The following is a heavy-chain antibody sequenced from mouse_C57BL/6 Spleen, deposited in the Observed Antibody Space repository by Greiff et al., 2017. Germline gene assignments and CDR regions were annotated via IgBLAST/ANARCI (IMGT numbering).Heavy chain of an antibody. D-gene: IGHD1-1*01. CDR1: GYTFTSYW. Sequence: VQLKQPGAELVKPGASVKMSCKASGYTFTSYWITWVKQRPGQGLEWIGDIYPGSGSTNYNEKFKSKATLTVDTSSSTAYMQLSSLTSEDSAVYYCARPLYYYGSSYWYFDVWGTGTTVTVSS. V-gene: IGHV1-55*01. CDR2: IYPGSGST. CDR3: ARPLYYYGSSYWYFDV. J-gene: IGHJ1*03.